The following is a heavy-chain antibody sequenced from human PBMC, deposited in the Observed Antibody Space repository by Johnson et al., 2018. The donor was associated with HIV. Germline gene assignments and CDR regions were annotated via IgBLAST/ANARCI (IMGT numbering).Heavy chain of an antibody. V-gene: IGHV3-64*01. D-gene: IGHD5-18*01. CDR2: ISSNGGST. CDR1: GFTFSSYA. Sequence: VQLVESGGGLVQPGRSLRLSCAASGFTFSSYAMHWVRQAPGKGLEYVSAISSNGGSTYYANSVKGRFTISRDNSKNTLYLQMGSLRAEDMAVYYCARDRYSYGQPMHAFDIWGQGTMVTVSS. J-gene: IGHJ3*02. CDR3: ARDRYSYGQPMHAFDI.